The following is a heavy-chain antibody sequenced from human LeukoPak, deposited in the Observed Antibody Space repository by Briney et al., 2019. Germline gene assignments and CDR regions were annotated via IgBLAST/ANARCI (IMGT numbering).Heavy chain of an antibody. V-gene: IGHV1-2*02. CDR3: ARVVFSVAGTFDS. J-gene: IGHJ4*02. CDR1: GYTFTGYD. CDR2: INPNSGGT. Sequence: ASVKVSCKASGYTFTGYDMHWVRQAPGQGLEWMGWINPNSGGTNYAQKFQGRVTMTRDTSISTAYMELSRLRSDDTAVYYCARVVFSVAGTFDSWGQGTLVTVSS. D-gene: IGHD6-19*01.